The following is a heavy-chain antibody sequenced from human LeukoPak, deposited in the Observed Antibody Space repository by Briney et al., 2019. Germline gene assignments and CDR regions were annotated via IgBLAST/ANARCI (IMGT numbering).Heavy chain of an antibody. D-gene: IGHD2-2*01. J-gene: IGHJ4*02. Sequence: GGSLRLSCAASRFTFSGYGMHWVRQAPGEGLVWVAVISGDGSNKFYAESVKGRFTISRDNFQNTLYLQMNSLRAEDTAVYYCAKDIVATAETYYFDDWGQGTLVTVSS. CDR3: AKDIVATAETYYFDD. CDR1: RFTFSGYG. CDR2: ISGDGSNK. V-gene: IGHV3-30*18.